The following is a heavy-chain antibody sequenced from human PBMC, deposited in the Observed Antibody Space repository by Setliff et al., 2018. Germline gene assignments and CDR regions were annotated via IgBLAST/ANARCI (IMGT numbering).Heavy chain of an antibody. D-gene: IGHD3-3*01. CDR1: GGSVDSYY. CDR3: ARMTGFQYIDV. Sequence: PSETLSLTCTVSGGSVDSYYWSWIRQPPGKGLELIGYIYSGGTTDSKPSLKSRVNISVDTSKNQFSLTLTSVTAADTAVYYCARMTGFQYIDVWGKGTTVTVSS. V-gene: IGHV4-59*08. CDR2: IYSGGTT. J-gene: IGHJ6*03.